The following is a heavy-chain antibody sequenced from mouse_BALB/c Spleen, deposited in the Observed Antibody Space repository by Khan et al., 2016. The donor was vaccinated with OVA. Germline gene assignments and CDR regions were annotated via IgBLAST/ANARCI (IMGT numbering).Heavy chain of an antibody. Sequence: EVQLVESGGGLVKPGESLKLSCAASGFTFSSYTMSWVRQTPEKRLEWVATISSGGSYTYYPDSVQGRFTISRDNAKNTLYLQMSSLKSEDTAMYYCTRGYGNYVGFAYWGQGTLVTVSA. D-gene: IGHD2-1*01. CDR2: ISSGGSYT. V-gene: IGHV5-6-4*01. J-gene: IGHJ3*01. CDR3: TRGYGNYVGFAY. CDR1: GFTFSSYT.